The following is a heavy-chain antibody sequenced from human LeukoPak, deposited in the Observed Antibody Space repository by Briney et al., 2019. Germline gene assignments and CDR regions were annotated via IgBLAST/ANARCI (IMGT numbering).Heavy chain of an antibody. J-gene: IGHJ4*02. Sequence: SETLSLACTVSGGSVYTSDYYWGWVRQPPGKGPEWIGDIFYTGKTNYNPSLKSRVSISIDTSKNQFSLKLTSVTAADTAVYYCARVFDSWGQGTLVTVSS. CDR3: ARVFDS. V-gene: IGHV4-39*07. CDR2: IFYTGKT. CDR1: GGSVYTSDYY.